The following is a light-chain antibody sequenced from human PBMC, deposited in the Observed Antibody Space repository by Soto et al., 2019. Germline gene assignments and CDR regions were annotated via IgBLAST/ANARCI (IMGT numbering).Light chain of an antibody. CDR1: STDVGGYNY. Sequence: QSALAQPSSVSGSPGQSITISCTGTSTDVGGYNYVSWYQHHSGKAPKLLIYEDSNRPSGISNRFSGSRSGNTASLTISGLKTEDEADYYCNSYINTTIPVFGGGTKLTVL. J-gene: IGLJ3*02. V-gene: IGLV2-14*01. CDR2: EDS. CDR3: NSYINTTIPV.